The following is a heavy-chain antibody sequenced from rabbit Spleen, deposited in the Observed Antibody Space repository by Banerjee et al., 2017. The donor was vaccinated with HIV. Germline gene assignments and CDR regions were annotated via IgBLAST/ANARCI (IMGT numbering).Heavy chain of an antibody. V-gene: IGHV1S40*01. CDR1: GFTFSSGYD. CDR3: ARDTGSSFSSYGMDL. Sequence: QSLEESGGGLVKPGASLTLTCKASGFTFSSGYDMSWVRQAPGKGLEWIGFIYTGNGKNYYASWAKGRFTISKTSSTTVTLQMTSLTVADTATYFCARDTGSSFSSYGMDLWGQGTPGHRL. D-gene: IGHD8-1*01. CDR2: IYTGNGKN. J-gene: IGHJ6*01.